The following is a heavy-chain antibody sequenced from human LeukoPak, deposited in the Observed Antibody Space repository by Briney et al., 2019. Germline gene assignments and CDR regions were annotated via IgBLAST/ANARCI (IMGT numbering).Heavy chain of an antibody. V-gene: IGHV3-74*01. CDR3: VKSLGGNTN. CDR1: GSTDSTDC. D-gene: IGHD2-2*01. J-gene: IGHJ4*02. CDR2: INTDGSST. Sequence: GGSPRLSSAPSGSTDSTDCTHGFRQAPGKGLVWVSRINTDGSSTNYADSVKGRFTISRDNAKNTLYLQMNSLRAEDTSVYYWVKSLGGNTNCGEGSLVTVSS.